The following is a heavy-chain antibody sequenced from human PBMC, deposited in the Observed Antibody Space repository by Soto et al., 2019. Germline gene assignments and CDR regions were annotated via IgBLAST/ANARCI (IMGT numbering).Heavy chain of an antibody. J-gene: IGHJ6*02. CDR2: IYYSGST. CDR3: ARSSYYDFWSGYYYYYYGMDV. Sequence: SETLFLTCTVSGGSIGSYYWSWIRQPPGKGLEWIGYIYYSGSTSYNPSLKSRVTISVDTSKNQFSLKLSSVTAADTAVYYCARSSYYDFWSGYYYYYYGMDVWGQGTTVTVSS. CDR1: GGSIGSYY. V-gene: IGHV4-59*01. D-gene: IGHD3-3*01.